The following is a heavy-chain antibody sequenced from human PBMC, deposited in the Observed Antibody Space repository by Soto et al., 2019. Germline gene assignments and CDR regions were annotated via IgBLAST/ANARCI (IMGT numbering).Heavy chain of an antibody. J-gene: IGHJ6*03. Sequence: QVQLVESGGGVVQPGRSLRLSCAASGFTFSSYGMHWVRQAPGKGLEWVAVIWYDGSNKYYADSVKGRFTISRDNSKNTLYLQMNSLRAEDTAVYYCARLQLVLQRGVDYYYYYMDVWGKGTTVTVSS. CDR1: GFTFSSYG. CDR2: IWYDGSNK. CDR3: ARLQLVLQRGVDYYYYYMDV. V-gene: IGHV3-33*01. D-gene: IGHD6-13*01.